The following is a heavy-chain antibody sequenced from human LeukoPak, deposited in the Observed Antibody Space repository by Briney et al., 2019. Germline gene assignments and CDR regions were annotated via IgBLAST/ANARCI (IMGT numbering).Heavy chain of an antibody. Sequence: PGGSLRLSCAASGFTFSSYWMSWVRQAPGKGLEWVANIKQDGSEKYYVDSVKGRFTISRDNAKNSLYLQMNSLRAEDTAVYYCARVVAGYSSSWRASYAFDIWGQGTMVTVSS. CDR2: IKQDGSEK. D-gene: IGHD6-13*01. V-gene: IGHV3-7*01. J-gene: IGHJ3*02. CDR3: ARVVAGYSSSWRASYAFDI. CDR1: GFTFSSYW.